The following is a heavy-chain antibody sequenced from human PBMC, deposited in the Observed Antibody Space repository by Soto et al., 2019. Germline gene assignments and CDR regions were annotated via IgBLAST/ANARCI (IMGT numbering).Heavy chain of an antibody. J-gene: IGHJ4*02. Sequence: QVQLVESGGGVVQPGRSLRLSCAASGFPFSSYGMHWVREAPGKGLEWVAVISYDGSNKYYADSVKGRFTISRDNSASTLDLQMSSLRPEDTALYYCVGGQYYFDYRSQVTLVTVSP. CDR2: ISYDGSNK. D-gene: IGHD3-10*01. CDR1: GFPFSSYG. CDR3: VGGQYYFDY. V-gene: IGHV3-30*03.